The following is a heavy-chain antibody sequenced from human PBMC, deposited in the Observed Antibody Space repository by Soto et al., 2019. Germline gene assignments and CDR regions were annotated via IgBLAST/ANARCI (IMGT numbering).Heavy chain of an antibody. CDR2: INPNSGGT. CDR3: ARDPHDFGDFEGYFDL. J-gene: IGHJ2*01. Sequence: QVQLVQSGAEVTKPGASVKVSCKASGYTFTDYYLHWVRQAPGQGLEWMGWINPNSGGTNYAQKFQDCVTMTRDTSITTAYMELSRLKYDDTAVYYCARDPHDFGDFEGYFDLWGRGTLVTVSS. CDR1: GYTFTDYY. V-gene: IGHV1-2*04. D-gene: IGHD4-17*01.